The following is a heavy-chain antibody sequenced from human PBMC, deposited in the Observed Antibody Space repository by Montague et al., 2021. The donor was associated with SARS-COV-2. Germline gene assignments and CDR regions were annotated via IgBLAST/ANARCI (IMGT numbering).Heavy chain of an antibody. J-gene: IGHJ6*02. CDR3: SRDRSADYYDGSGYHSYKYGMDV. Sequence: TRSLTCTVSGGSVSSGSYYWSWIRQPAGKGLEWIGRLYTSGSSNYNPSLKSRVTISVDTSKNRFSLKVSSVTAADTAVYYCSRDRSADYYDGSGYHSYKYGMDVWGQGTTVSVSS. V-gene: IGHV4-61*02. CDR1: GGSVSSGSYY. CDR2: LYTSGSS. D-gene: IGHD3-22*01.